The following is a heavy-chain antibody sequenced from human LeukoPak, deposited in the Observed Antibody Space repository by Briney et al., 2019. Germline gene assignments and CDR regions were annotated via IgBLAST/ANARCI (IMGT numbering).Heavy chain of an antibody. CDR1: GFTFSSYA. CDR3: VKVAVGAPFDY. J-gene: IGHJ4*02. V-gene: IGHV3-64D*06. Sequence: GGSLRLSCSASGFTFSSYAMHWVRQAPGEGLEYVSAISSNGGSTYYADSVKGRFTISRDNSMNTMYLQMSSLRAEDTAVYYCVKVAVGAPFDYWGQGTLVTVSS. CDR2: ISSNGGST. D-gene: IGHD1-26*01.